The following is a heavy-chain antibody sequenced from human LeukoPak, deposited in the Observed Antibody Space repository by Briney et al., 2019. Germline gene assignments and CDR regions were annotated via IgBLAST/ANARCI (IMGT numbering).Heavy chain of an antibody. CDR3: ARDRVYGSGIRT. V-gene: IGHV3-66*01. D-gene: IGHD3-10*01. J-gene: IGHJ4*02. CDR1: GFNVSDDY. CDR2: IYTSGRS. Sequence: GGSLRLSCVASGFNVSDDYMTWVRQAPGKGLEWVSVIYTSGRSDYVDSVKGRFNISRDNTKNAVYLQMNSLTVEDTAVYYCARDRVYGSGIRTWGQGTLVTVSS.